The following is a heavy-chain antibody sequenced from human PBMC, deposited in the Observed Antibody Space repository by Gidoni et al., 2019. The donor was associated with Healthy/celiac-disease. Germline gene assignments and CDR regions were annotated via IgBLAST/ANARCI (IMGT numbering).Heavy chain of an antibody. CDR3: ARVDSGSPAVDY. J-gene: IGHJ4*02. V-gene: IGHV3-21*01. CDR1: GFTFSSYS. Sequence: EVQLVESGGGLVKPGGSMRLSCAASGFTFSSYSMNWVRQAPGKGLEWVSSISSSSSYIYYADSVKGRFTSSRDNAKNSLYLQMNSLRAEDTAVYYCARVDSGSPAVDYWGQGTLVTVSS. D-gene: IGHD1-26*01. CDR2: ISSSSSYI.